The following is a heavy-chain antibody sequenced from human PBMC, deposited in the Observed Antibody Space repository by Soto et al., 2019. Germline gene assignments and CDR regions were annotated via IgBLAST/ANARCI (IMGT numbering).Heavy chain of an antibody. CDR1: GCSITSDYN. Sequence: PSEALSRTCAVSGCSITSDYNRCGVRRPPGKGEEWIGSVYNSGRTSYKQSLESRVTISVDTSKNQFSLRLSSVTAADTAVYYCARGVNYYDSSGFYARGYWGQGTLVTVSS. D-gene: IGHD3-22*01. V-gene: IGHV4-38-2*01. CDR3: ARGVNYYDSSGFYARGY. J-gene: IGHJ4*02. CDR2: VYNSGRT.